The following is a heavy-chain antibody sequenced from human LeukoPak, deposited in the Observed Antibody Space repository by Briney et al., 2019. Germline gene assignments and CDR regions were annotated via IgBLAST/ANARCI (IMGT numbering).Heavy chain of an antibody. D-gene: IGHD5-18*01. CDR3: ARVDTAYGYYYYYMDV. V-gene: IGHV3-74*01. CDR1: GFTFSSYW. Sequence: GGSLRLSCAASGFTFSSYWMHWVRQAPGKGLVWVSRINSDGSSTSYADSVKGRFTISRDNAKNTLYLQMNSLRAEDTAVYYCARVDTAYGYYYYYMDVWGKGTTVTVSS. CDR2: INSDGSST. J-gene: IGHJ6*03.